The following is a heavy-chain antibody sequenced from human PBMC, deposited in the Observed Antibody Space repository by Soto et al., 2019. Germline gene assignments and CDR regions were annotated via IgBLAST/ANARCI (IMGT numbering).Heavy chain of an antibody. CDR2: TYYRSQWYS. D-gene: IGHD2-8*02. CDR1: GDSVSSSRWA. Sequence: SQAEPLTYDLCGDSVSSSRWAWNWIRQSPSRGLEWLGRTYYRSQWYSDYAISVKSRITVSPDTSKNQFSLQLNSMTPDDTAVYYCVRSSHWSFDSWGQGTLVTVS. V-gene: IGHV6-1*01. J-gene: IGHJ4*02. CDR3: VRSSHWSFDS.